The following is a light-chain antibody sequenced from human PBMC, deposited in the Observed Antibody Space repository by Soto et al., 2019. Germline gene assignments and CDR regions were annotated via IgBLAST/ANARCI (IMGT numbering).Light chain of an antibody. CDR3: CSYAGSYTWV. Sequence: QSVLTQPRSVSGSPGQSVTISCTGSNSDVGAYKFVSWLQHNPGEAPKVMIYDVTQRPSGVPDRFSGTKSGNTASLTISGLQAEDEDDCYCCSYAGSYTWVFGSGTKVTVL. V-gene: IGLV2-11*01. CDR2: DVT. CDR1: NSDVGAYKF. J-gene: IGLJ1*01.